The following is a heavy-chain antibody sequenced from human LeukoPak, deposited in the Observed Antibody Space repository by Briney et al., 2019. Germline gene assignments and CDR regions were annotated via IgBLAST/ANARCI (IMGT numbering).Heavy chain of an antibody. D-gene: IGHD2-21*01. J-gene: IGHJ2*01. CDR2: VSPYNGNT. Sequence: GASVKVSCKASGYTFINYDINWVRQAPGQGLEWMGWVSPYNGNTKYAQNLQGRVTMTTDTSTNTAYMELRSLRSDDTAVYYCARGPGMWFGLNWYFDLWGRGTLVTVSS. CDR1: GYTFINYD. V-gene: IGHV1-18*01. CDR3: ARGPGMWFGLNWYFDL.